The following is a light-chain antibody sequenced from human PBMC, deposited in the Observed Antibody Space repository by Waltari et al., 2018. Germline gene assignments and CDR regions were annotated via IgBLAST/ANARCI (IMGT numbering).Light chain of an antibody. Sequence: QSALTQPASVSGSPGQSITISCSGTDSYVGAYDFLSWYQQHPGKAPHLTIYEVSNRPSGISNRFSAAKSGNTASLTISGLQAEDEADYYCSSYTTSSAPGVFGTGTRVTVL. CDR2: EVS. V-gene: IGLV2-14*01. CDR3: SSYTTSSAPGV. J-gene: IGLJ1*01. CDR1: DSYVGAYDF.